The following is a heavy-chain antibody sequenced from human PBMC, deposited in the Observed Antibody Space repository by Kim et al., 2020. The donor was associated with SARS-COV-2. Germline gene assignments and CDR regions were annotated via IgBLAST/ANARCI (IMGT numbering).Heavy chain of an antibody. J-gene: IGHJ4*02. CDR1: GFTFSSYG. V-gene: IGHV3-30*18. CDR3: AKDVLGGVITDY. D-gene: IGHD3-16*01. CDR2: ISYDGSNK. Sequence: GGSLRLSCAASGFTFSSYGMHWVRQAPGKGLEWVAVISYDGSNKYYADSVKGRFTISRDNSKNTLYLQMNSLRAEDTAVYYCAKDVLGGVITDYWGQGTLVTVSS.